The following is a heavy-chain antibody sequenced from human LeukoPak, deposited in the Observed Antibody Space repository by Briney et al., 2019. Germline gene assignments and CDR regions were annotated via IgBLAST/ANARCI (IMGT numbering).Heavy chain of an antibody. CDR1: GFTFSSYC. V-gene: IGHV3-74*01. CDR3: AREPQYDFWSGTNYYGMDV. CDR2: INSVGSST. J-gene: IGHJ6*02. Sequence: GGSLRLTCAASGFTFSSYCMHWVRQAPGKGLVWVSRINSVGSSTSYADSVKGRFTISRDNAKNTLYLQMNSLRAEDTAVYYCAREPQYDFWSGTNYYGMDVWGQGTTVTVSS. D-gene: IGHD3-3*01.